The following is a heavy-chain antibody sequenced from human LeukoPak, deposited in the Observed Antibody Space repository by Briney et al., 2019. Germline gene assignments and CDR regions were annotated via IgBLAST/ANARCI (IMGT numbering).Heavy chain of an antibody. J-gene: IGHJ3*02. Sequence: ASVKVSCKASGGTFSSYAISWVRQAPEQGLEWMGGIIPIFGTANYAQKFQGRVTITADESTSTAYMELSSLRSEDTAVYYCARDAVPAASDAFDIWGQGTMVTVSS. V-gene: IGHV1-69*13. CDR1: GGTFSSYA. D-gene: IGHD2-2*01. CDR2: IIPIFGTA. CDR3: ARDAVPAASDAFDI.